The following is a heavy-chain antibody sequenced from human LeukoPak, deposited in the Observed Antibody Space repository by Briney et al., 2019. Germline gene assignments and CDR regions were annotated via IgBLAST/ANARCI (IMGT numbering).Heavy chain of an antibody. J-gene: IGHJ6*02. V-gene: IGHV4-59*01. D-gene: IGHD2-2*01. Sequence: SETLSLTCTVSGGSISSYYWSWTRQAPGKGLEWIGYIYYSGSTNYNPSLKSRVTISVDTSKNQFSLKLSSVTAADTAVYYCAREKYQPYYYGMDVWGQGTTVTVSS. CDR1: GGSISSYY. CDR3: AREKYQPYYYGMDV. CDR2: IYYSGST.